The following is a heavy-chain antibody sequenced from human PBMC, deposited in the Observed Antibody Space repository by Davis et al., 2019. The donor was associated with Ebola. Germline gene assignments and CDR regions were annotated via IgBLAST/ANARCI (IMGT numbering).Heavy chain of an antibody. CDR2: IKQDGSEK. CDR3: ARGQYYYDSSGYYPADY. D-gene: IGHD3-22*01. Sequence: GGSLRLSCTASGFTFSTYWMSWVRQAPGKGLEWVANIKQDGSEKYYVDSVKGRFTISRDNAKNSLYLQMNSLRAEDTAVYYCARGQYYYDSSGYYPADYWGQGTLVTVSS. CDR1: GFTFSTYW. V-gene: IGHV3-7*03. J-gene: IGHJ4*02.